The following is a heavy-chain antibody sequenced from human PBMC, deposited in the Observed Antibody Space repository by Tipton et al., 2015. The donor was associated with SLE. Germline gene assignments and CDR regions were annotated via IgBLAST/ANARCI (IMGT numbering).Heavy chain of an antibody. Sequence: TLSLTCSVSGGSISSQYWSWIRQPPGKGLEWIGYISYSGSTNYNPALKSRVTISVNTSRNQFSLKLSSVTAADTAVYYCARTEQQLNDAFDIWGQGTMVTVSS. CDR2: ISYSGST. CDR3: ARTEQQLNDAFDI. D-gene: IGHD6-13*01. CDR1: GGSISSQY. V-gene: IGHV4-59*08. J-gene: IGHJ3*02.